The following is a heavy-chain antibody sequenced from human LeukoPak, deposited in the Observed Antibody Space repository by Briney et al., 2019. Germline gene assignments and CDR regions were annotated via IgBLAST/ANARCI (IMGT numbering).Heavy chain of an antibody. CDR2: IIPSFGTV. J-gene: IGHJ6*03. CDR1: GGTFSSYA. Sequence: GASVKVSCKASGGTFSSYAISWVRQTPGQGLEWMGGIIPSFGTVNYAQKFQGRVTIITDTTTAYMELSSLRSEDTAVYYCARGYCDFWSGYTNSRNYFYYYMDVWGKGTTVTVSS. D-gene: IGHD3-3*01. V-gene: IGHV1-69*05. CDR3: ARGYCDFWSGYTNSRNYFYYYMDV.